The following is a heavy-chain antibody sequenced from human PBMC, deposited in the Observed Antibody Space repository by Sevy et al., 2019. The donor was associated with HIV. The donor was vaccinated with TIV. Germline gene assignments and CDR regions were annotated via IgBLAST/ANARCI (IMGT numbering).Heavy chain of an antibody. D-gene: IGHD3-16*02. V-gene: IGHV3-30*04. Sequence: GGSLRLSCAASGFTFSSYAMHWVRQAPGKGLEWVAVISYDGSNKYYADSVKGGFTISRDNSKNTLYLQMNSLRAEDTAVYYCARDRAGANYDYVWGSYRYTTAPGYWGQGTLVTVSS. CDR3: ARDRAGANYDYVWGSYRYTTAPGY. J-gene: IGHJ4*02. CDR2: ISYDGSNK. CDR1: GFTFSSYA.